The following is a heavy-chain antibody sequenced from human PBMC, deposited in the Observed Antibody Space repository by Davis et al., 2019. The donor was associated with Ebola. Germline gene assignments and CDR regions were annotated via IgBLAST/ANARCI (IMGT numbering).Heavy chain of an antibody. J-gene: IGHJ6*02. D-gene: IGHD2-15*01. CDR1: GYTFTSYA. Sequence: ASVKVSCKASGYTFTSYAMHWVRQAPGQRLEWMGWINAGNGNTKYSQKFQGRVTITRDTSASTAYMELSSLRSEDTAVYYCATDFSKGVEGDYYYYYGMDVWGQGTTVTVSS. V-gene: IGHV1-3*01. CDR3: ATDFSKGVEGDYYYYYGMDV. CDR2: INAGNGNT.